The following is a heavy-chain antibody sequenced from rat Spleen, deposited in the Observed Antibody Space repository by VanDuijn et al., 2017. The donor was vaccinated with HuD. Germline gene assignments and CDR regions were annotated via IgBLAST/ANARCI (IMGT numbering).Heavy chain of an antibody. CDR3: ARRHYGYTDYFDY. V-gene: IGHV5-29*01. CDR1: GFTFSDYY. J-gene: IGHJ2*01. Sequence: EVQLVESDGGLVQPGRSLKLSCAASGFTFSDYYMAWVRQAPTKGLEWVATISSDGRRNYYRDSVKGRFTISRDNAKSTLNLQMDSLRSEDTATYYCARRHYGYTDYFDYWGQGVMVTVSS. CDR2: ISSDGRRN. D-gene: IGHD1-9*01.